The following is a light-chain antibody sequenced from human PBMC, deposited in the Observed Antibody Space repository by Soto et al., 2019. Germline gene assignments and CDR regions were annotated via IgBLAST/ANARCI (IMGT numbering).Light chain of an antibody. Sequence: DIQMTQSPSSLSASVGDTVTITCRASQGISNYLAWYQQKPGQVPNLLIYAASTLQSGVPSRFSGSGSGKDFTLTISSLRPEDVATYYCQKYNNAPRTVGQGTKVEI. V-gene: IGKV1-27*01. J-gene: IGKJ1*01. CDR2: AAS. CDR1: QGISNY. CDR3: QKYNNAPRT.